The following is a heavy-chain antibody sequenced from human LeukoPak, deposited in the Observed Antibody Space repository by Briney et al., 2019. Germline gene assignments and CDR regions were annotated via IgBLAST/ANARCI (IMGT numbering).Heavy chain of an antibody. J-gene: IGHJ4*02. V-gene: IGHV4-39*07. D-gene: IGHD3-3*01. Sequence: SETLSLTCTVSGGSISSSSYYWGWIRQPPGKGLEWIGSIYYSGSTYYNPSLKSRVTISVDKSKNQFSLKLSSVTAADTAVYYCAGGDFWSGYFFDYWGQGTLVTVSS. CDR3: AGGDFWSGYFFDY. CDR2: IYYSGST. CDR1: GGSISSSSYY.